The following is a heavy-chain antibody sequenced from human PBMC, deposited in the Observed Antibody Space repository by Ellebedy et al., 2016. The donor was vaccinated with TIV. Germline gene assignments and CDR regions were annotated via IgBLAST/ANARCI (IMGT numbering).Heavy chain of an antibody. D-gene: IGHD1-26*01. V-gene: IGHV1-69*13. CDR3: AKVGATRVANFEH. J-gene: IGHJ4*02. CDR1: GGTFNNYA. CDR2: IIPIYGTT. Sequence: ASVKVSCXASGGTFNNYAISWVRQAPGQGLEWMGGIIPIYGTTDYAQKLQGRVTITADESAGTVYMELRSLRSDDTAVYYCAKVGATRVANFEHWGQGTLVTVSS.